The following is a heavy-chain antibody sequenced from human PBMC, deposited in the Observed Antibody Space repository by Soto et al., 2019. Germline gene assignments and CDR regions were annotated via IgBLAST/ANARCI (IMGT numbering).Heavy chain of an antibody. J-gene: IGHJ5*02. Sequence: SETLSLTCTVSGGSISSGGYYWSWIRQHPGKGLEWIGYIYYSGTTYYNPSLKSRVSISGDTSSNQFSMSLTSVTAADTARYYCARMYSSGSGWFHPWGQGTLVTVSS. CDR1: GGSISSGGYY. D-gene: IGHD6-19*01. CDR3: ARMYSSGSGWFHP. V-gene: IGHV4-31*03. CDR2: IYYSGTT.